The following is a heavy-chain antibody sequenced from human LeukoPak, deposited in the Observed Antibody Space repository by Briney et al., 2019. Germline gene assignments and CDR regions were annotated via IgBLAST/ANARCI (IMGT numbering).Heavy chain of an antibody. J-gene: IGHJ6*03. Sequence: GGSLRLSCAASGFTFSSYAMHWVRQAPGKGLEWVAVISYDGINKYYADSVKGRFTISRDNAKNSMYLQMNSLRAEDTAVYYCARVVTVAWSERRPGYYYMDVWGKGTTVTVSS. CDR2: ISYDGINK. CDR3: ARVVTVAWSERRPGYYYMDV. V-gene: IGHV3-30*04. D-gene: IGHD1-1*01. CDR1: GFTFSSYA.